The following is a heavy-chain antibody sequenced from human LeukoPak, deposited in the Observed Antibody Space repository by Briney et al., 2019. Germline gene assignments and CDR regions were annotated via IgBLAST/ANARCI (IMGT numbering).Heavy chain of an antibody. V-gene: IGHV4-31*03. CDR2: IYYSGST. D-gene: IGHD1-26*01. CDR1: GGSISSGGYY. CDR3: ARQRGRWDSFDY. Sequence: SQTLSLTCTVSGGSISSGGYYCSWIRQHPGKGLEWIGYIYYSGSTYYNPSLKSRVTISVDTSKNQFSLKLSSVTAADTAVYYCARQRGRWDSFDYWGQGTLVTVSS. J-gene: IGHJ4*02.